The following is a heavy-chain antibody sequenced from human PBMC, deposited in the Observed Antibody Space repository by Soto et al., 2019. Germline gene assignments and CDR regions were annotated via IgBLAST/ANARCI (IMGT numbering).Heavy chain of an antibody. CDR2: ISYDGAYQ. J-gene: IGHJ6*02. CDR3: ARDTISGWKENYYYGMTV. Sequence: PGGSLRLSCAASGFTFSSSAMHWVRQAPGKGLEWVAVISYDGAYQDYADSVKGRFTISKDISKNTLYLQMDSLRPADTAVYYCARDTISGWKENYYYGMTVWGLGTTVTVSS. CDR1: GFTFSSSA. V-gene: IGHV3-30-3*01. D-gene: IGHD6-19*01.